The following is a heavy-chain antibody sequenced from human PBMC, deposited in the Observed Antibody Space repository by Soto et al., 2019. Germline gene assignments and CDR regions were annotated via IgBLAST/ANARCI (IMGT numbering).Heavy chain of an antibody. CDR3: ARILEFRDGYISHFDY. CDR2: VFPIFGTV. D-gene: IGHD5-18*01. J-gene: IGHJ4*02. V-gene: IGHV1-69*13. CDR1: GGTFRSYF. Sequence: ASVKVSCKASGGTFRSYFFSWLRRAPGQGLEWMGGVFPIFGTVNYAQKFQGRVTITADEPTSTVYMELASLTSEDTAVYLCARILEFRDGYISHFDYWGQGTVVTVSS.